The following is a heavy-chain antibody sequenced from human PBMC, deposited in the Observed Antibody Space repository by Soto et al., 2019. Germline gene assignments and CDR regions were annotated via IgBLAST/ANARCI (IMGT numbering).Heavy chain of an antibody. Sequence: SETLSLTCTVSGGSISTGNWWTWVRQSPEEGLEWIGEIFRSGNTYYNPSFKSRVTISVDNSNNQFSLRLNSVTAADTAVYYCARIGTVYLDFWGPGTLVTAPQ. D-gene: IGHD4-17*01. V-gene: IGHV4-4*02. J-gene: IGHJ4*02. CDR2: IFRSGNT. CDR3: ARIGTVYLDF. CDR1: GGSISTGNW.